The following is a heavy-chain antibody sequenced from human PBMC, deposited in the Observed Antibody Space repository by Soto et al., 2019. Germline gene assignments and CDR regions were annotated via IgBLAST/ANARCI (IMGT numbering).Heavy chain of an antibody. Sequence: QITLKESGPTLVKPTQTLTLTCTFSGFSLSTSGVDVGWIRQPPGKALEWLALIYWDDDKRYSPSLKSRLTITKGTSKNQVVLTMTNMDPVDTATYYCAHAPSMVRGDYGMDVWGQGTTVTVSS. CDR3: AHAPSMVRGDYGMDV. V-gene: IGHV2-5*02. J-gene: IGHJ6*02. CDR2: IYWDDDK. CDR1: GFSLSTSGVD. D-gene: IGHD3-10*01.